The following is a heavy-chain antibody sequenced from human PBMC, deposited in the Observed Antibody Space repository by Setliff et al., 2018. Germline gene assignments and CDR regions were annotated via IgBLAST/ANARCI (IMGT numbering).Heavy chain of an antibody. J-gene: IGHJ6*04. CDR1: GGSISSYY. Sequence: PSETLSLTCTVSGGSISSYYWSWIRQPPGKGLEWIGYIDSSGSTNYNPSLKSRVTISLDTSKNQFSLQLSSVTAADTAVYYCARDGLGAFSLRSMDVWGKGTTVTVSS. CDR3: ARDGLGAFSLRSMDV. V-gene: IGHV4-59*01. D-gene: IGHD3-3*02. CDR2: IDSSGST.